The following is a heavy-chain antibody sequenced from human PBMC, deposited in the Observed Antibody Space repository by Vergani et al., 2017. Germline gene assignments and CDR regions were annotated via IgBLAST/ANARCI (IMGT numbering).Heavy chain of an antibody. D-gene: IGHD3-16*01. CDR1: GYTFTSYY. Sequence: QVQLVQSGAEVKKPGASVKVSCKASGYTFTSYYMHWVRQAPGQGLEWMGIINPSGGSTSYAQKFQGRVTMTRDTSPSTVYMELSSLRSEDTAVYYCARDDRGGIPYHYGMDVWGQGTTVTVSS. CDR3: ARDDRGGIPYHYGMDV. V-gene: IGHV1-46*01. CDR2: INPSGGST. J-gene: IGHJ6*02.